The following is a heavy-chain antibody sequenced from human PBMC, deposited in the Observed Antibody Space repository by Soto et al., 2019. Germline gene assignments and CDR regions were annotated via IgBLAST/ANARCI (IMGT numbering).Heavy chain of an antibody. D-gene: IGHD6-19*01. CDR1: GFTFSGSG. V-gene: IGHV3-73*02. CDR3: TAMAGIDY. CDR2: IRTKTNNYAT. J-gene: IGHJ4*02. Sequence: EVQLVESGGGLVQPGGSLKLSCAASGFTFSGSGIHWVRQASGKGLEWVGRIRTKTNNYATAYAASVKGRFTISRDDSKNMASLQMNSLITEDTAVYYCTAMAGIDYWGQGTLVTVSS.